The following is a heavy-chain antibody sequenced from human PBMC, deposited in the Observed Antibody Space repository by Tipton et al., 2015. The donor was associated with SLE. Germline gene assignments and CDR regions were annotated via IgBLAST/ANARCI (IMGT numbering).Heavy chain of an antibody. CDR3: ARSGIPVSGRMNYFDY. V-gene: IGHV1-69*18. CDR1: GGTFSSYA. Sequence: QVQLVQSGAEVKKPGSSVKVSCKASGGTFSSYAISWVRQAPGQGLEWMGRIIPIFGTTNYAQKFQGRVTITADESTSTAYMELSSLRSQDTAVYYCARSGIPVSGRMNYFDYWGQGTLVTVSS. CDR2: IIPIFGTT. J-gene: IGHJ4*02. D-gene: IGHD6-19*01.